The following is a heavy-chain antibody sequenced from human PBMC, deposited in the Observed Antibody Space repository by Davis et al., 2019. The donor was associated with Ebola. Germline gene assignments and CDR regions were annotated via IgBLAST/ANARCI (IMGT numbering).Heavy chain of an antibody. CDR2: INPNSGGT. J-gene: IGHJ6*02. CDR3: ARDLYMGYYYYGMDV. Sequence: ASVKVSCKASGYTFTGYYMHWVRQAPGQGLEWMGWINPNSGGTNYAQKFQGWVTMTRDTSISTAYMELSRLRSDDTAVYYCARDLYMGYYYYGMDVWGQGTTVTVSS. V-gene: IGHV1-2*04. D-gene: IGHD2-2*02. CDR1: GYTFTGYY.